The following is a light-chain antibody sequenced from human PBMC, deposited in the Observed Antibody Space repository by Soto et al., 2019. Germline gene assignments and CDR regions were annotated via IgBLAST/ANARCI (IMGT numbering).Light chain of an antibody. CDR2: AAS. CDR3: QRYNSAPDT. J-gene: IGKJ4*01. Sequence: DIQMTQSPSSLSASVGDRVTITCRASQGIRNYLAWSQQQPGKPPKLLIYAASALPSGVPSRFSGSESGTDFTLTISSLQPADVAIYYCQRYNSAPDTCGGGTKVEIK. V-gene: IGKV1-27*01. CDR1: QGIRNY.